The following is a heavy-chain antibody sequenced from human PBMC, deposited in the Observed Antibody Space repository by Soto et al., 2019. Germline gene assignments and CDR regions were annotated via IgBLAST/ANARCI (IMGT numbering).Heavy chain of an antibody. CDR2: ISSSSSTI. Sequence: GGSLRLSCAASGFTFSSYSMNWVRQAPGKGLEWVSYISSSSSTIYYADSVKGRFTISRDNAKNSLYLQMNSLRDEDTAVYYCARDSYDFWSGHEPSYYWGQGTLVTVSS. D-gene: IGHD3-3*01. J-gene: IGHJ4*02. CDR1: GFTFSSYS. CDR3: ARDSYDFWSGHEPSYY. V-gene: IGHV3-48*02.